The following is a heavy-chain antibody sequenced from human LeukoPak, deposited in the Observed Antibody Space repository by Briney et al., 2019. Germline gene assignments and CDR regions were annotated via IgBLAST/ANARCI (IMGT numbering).Heavy chain of an antibody. Sequence: GRSLRLSCAASGFTFDDYAMHWVRQAPGKGLEWVSGISWNSGSIGYADSVKGRFTISRDNAKNSLYLQMNSLRAEDTALYYCAKDTWDYWGQGTLVTVSS. J-gene: IGHJ4*02. CDR1: GFTFDDYA. CDR2: ISWNSGSI. V-gene: IGHV3-9*01. CDR3: AKDTWDY.